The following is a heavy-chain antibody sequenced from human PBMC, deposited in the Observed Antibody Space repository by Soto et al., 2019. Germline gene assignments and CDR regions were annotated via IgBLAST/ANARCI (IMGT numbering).Heavy chain of an antibody. CDR1: GFTFSSYS. CDR3: ARVIMQRQGSYYGMDV. V-gene: IGHV3-48*02. D-gene: IGHD6-25*01. CDR2: ISSSSSTI. Sequence: GGSLRLSCAASGFTFSSYSMNWVRQAPGKGLEWVSYISSSSSTIYYADSVKGRFTISRDNAKNSLYLQMNSLRDEDTAVYYCARVIMQRQGSYYGMDVWGPGTTVTVSS. J-gene: IGHJ6*02.